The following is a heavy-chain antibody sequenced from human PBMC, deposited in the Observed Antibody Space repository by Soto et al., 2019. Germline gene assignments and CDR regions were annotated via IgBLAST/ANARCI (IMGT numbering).Heavy chain of an antibody. CDR3: ARDLRKVASIAVAVMGFDY. J-gene: IGHJ4*02. D-gene: IGHD6-19*01. Sequence: PGGSLRLCCAASGFSFSSYGRRWFRHAPGEGRDWVAVIWYHGSHNRYADSGEGGFSISRDNSKNTLYLKMNSLRAEETAVYYCARDLRKVASIAVAVMGFDYWGQGTLVTVSS. CDR2: IWYHGSHN. V-gene: IGHV3-33*01. CDR1: GFSFSSYG.